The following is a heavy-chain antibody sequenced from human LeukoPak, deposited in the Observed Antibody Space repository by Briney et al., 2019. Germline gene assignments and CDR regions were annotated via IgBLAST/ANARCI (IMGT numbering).Heavy chain of an antibody. CDR2: ISSNSNYT. J-gene: IGHJ4*02. Sequence: GRTLRLSRAASGFTFSDYYMSCAPRAPGKGLEWGSYISSNSNYTTYADSVKGRFTISRDNAKTSLYLQMSSLRAEDTAVYYCAREDAVAGPLIYWGQGTLVTVSS. CDR3: AREDAVAGPLIY. V-gene: IGHV3-11*05. D-gene: IGHD6-19*01. CDR1: GFTFSDYY.